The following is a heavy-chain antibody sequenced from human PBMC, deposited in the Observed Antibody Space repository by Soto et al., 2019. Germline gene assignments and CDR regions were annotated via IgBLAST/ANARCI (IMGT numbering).Heavy chain of an antibody. CDR2: ISGGAT. J-gene: IGHJ4*02. CDR3: TKDSGWTSAD. CDR1: GFTFRDYG. D-gene: IGHD3-10*01. Sequence: EVQLLESGGGLVQPGGSRGLSCAASGFTFRDYGMSWVRQAPGKGLEWVSGISGGATYYADSVKGRFVISRDDSKNTLYLEMDSLRVEDTAVYYCTKDSGWTSADWGQGTLVTVSS. V-gene: IGHV3-23*01.